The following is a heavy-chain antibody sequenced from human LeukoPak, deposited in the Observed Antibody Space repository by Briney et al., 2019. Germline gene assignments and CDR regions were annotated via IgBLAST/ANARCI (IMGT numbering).Heavy chain of an antibody. Sequence: GGSLRLSCVASGFTLSSYAMSWVRQAPGKGLEWVSAISGSGDTTYYADSVKGRFTISRDNSKNTPYLQMNSLRAEDTAVYYCAKDVGDHTFDIWGQGTMVTVSS. V-gene: IGHV3-23*01. D-gene: IGHD2-15*01. CDR1: GFTLSSYA. CDR2: ISGSGDTT. CDR3: AKDVGDHTFDI. J-gene: IGHJ3*02.